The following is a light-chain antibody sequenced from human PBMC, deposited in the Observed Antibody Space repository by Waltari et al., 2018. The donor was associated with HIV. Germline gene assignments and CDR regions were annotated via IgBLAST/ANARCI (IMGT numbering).Light chain of an antibody. V-gene: IGKV3-15*01. CDR1: QNIKNN. J-gene: IGKJ3*01. CDR3: QQYHNVPFT. CDR2: GAS. Sequence: EIVMTQSPATLSASPGERATLSCRASQNIKNNLAWYQQKPGQAPRLLIHGASTTDTGISARFSGSGSGTEFSLTIGSLQSEDFAVYYCQQYHNVPFTVGPGTRVEMK.